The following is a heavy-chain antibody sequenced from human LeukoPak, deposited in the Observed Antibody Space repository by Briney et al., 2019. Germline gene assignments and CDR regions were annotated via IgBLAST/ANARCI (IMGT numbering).Heavy chain of an antibody. CDR3: ARSRTTMVRGTPDYYFDY. V-gene: IGHV3-30*02. CDR2: IRYDGSNK. Sequence: GGSLRLSCAASGFTFSSYGMHWVRQAPGKGLEWVAFIRYDGSNKYYADSVKGRFTISRDNSKNTLYLQMGSLRAEDMAVYYCARSRTTMVRGTPDYYFDYWGQGTLVTVSS. CDR1: GFTFSSYG. J-gene: IGHJ4*02. D-gene: IGHD3-10*01.